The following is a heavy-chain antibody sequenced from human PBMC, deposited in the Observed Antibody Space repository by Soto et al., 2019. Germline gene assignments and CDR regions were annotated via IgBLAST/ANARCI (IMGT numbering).Heavy chain of an antibody. D-gene: IGHD3-10*01. CDR2: VIPILGAS. Sequence: QVQLVQSGAEVKKPGSSVKVSCKASADTFTGYTVTWVRQAPGQGLEWVGRVIPILGASNFAQKFQGRVPXSXDXTADTAYMVLTGLTSEDTAVYYCARSRGSYYTNFDSWGQGTLVTVSS. CDR3: ARSRGSYYTNFDS. CDR1: ADTFTGYT. V-gene: IGHV1-69*08. J-gene: IGHJ4*02.